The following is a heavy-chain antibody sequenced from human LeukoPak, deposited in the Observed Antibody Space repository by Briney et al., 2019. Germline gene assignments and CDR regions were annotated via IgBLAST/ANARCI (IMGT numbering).Heavy chain of an antibody. D-gene: IGHD2-15*01. CDR1: RFTFSNYA. Sequence: PGGSLRLSCGASRFTFSNYAITWVGQPPRKELDRVSRIERDGSGTYYADSVRGRFIVSRDNSKNTLFLQMNRLRAEDAAVYYCAKDSVSQNGIFDPFDLWGQGTLVTVSS. V-gene: IGHV3-23*03. J-gene: IGHJ3*01. CDR2: IERDGSGT. CDR3: AKDSVSQNGIFDPFDL.